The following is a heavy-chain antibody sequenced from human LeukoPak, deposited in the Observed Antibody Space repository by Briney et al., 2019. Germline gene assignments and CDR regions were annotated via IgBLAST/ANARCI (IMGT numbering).Heavy chain of an antibody. V-gene: IGHV4-59*01. J-gene: IGHJ4*02. CDR2: IYYSGST. CDR3: ARADSSGWYEVDY. CDR1: GGSIISYY. D-gene: IGHD6-19*01. Sequence: SETLSLTCTVSGGSIISYYGSWIRQPPGKGLEWIGYIYYSGSTNYNPSLKSRVTISVDTSKNQFSLKLSSVTAAATAVYYCARADSSGWYEVDYWGQGTLVTVSS.